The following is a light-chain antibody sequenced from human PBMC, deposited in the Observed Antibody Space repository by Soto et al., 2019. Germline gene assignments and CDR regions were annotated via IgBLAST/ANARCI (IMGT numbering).Light chain of an antibody. V-gene: IGKV1-5*01. CDR2: DAS. Sequence: QMTQSPSTLSASVGDRVTITCRASHNIDRWLAWYQQKPGMAPKLLISDASTLESGGPSRFSGSGSGTEFTLTISNLQPDDYATYYCQHCDTYWAFGQRTEVEIK. CDR3: QHCDTYWA. CDR1: HNIDRW. J-gene: IGKJ1*01.